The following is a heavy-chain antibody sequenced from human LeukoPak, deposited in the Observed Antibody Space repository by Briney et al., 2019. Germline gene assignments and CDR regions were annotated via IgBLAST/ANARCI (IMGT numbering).Heavy chain of an antibody. Sequence: GGSLRLSCAASGFTFSSYAMSWVRQAPGKGLEWVSAISGSGGSTYYADSVKGRFTISRDNSKNTLYLQMNSLRAEDTAVYYCAKDPPDILTGYCYFDYWGQGTLVTVSS. J-gene: IGHJ4*02. D-gene: IGHD3-9*01. CDR1: GFTFSSYA. CDR2: ISGSGGST. V-gene: IGHV3-23*01. CDR3: AKDPPDILTGYCYFDY.